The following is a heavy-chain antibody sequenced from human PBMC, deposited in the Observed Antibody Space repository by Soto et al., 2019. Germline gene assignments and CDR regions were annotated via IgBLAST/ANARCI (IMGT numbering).Heavy chain of an antibody. CDR2: ISAYNGNT. J-gene: IGHJ5*02. CDR1: GYTFTSYG. V-gene: IGHV1-18*01. CDR3: ARAHNYDTLGGNWFDP. D-gene: IGHD3-22*01. Sequence: ASVKVSCKASGYTFTSYGISWVRQAPGQGLEWMGWISAYNGNTNYAQKLQGRVTMTTDTSTSTAYMELSSLRSEDTAVYYCARAHNYDTLGGNWFDPWDQGTLVTVSS.